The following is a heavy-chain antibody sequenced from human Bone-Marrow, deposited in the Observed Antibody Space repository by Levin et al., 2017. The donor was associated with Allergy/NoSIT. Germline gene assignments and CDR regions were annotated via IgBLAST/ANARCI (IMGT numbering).Heavy chain of an antibody. D-gene: IGHD6-13*01. J-gene: IGHJ3*01. V-gene: IGHV2-5*02. CDR1: GFSLTTSGVG. CDR2: LYWDGDE. CDR3: AHRQACASYSCYDAFDV. Sequence: GSGPTLVKPTQTLTLTCSYSGFSLTTSGVGVGWIRRPPGKALECLAVLYWDGDERFSPSLASRLSITNDVAKSQVVLTMTNMGPLDTATYFCAHRQACASYSCYDAFDVWGPGTMVLVSS.